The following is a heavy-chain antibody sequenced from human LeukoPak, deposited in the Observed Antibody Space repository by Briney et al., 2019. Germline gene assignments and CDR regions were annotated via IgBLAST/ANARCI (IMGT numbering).Heavy chain of an antibody. Sequence: SETLSLTCAVSGDSMSSIDWWSWVRQPPGKGLEWIGEIHHTGSTNYNPSLKSRVTISVDKSKNQFSLNFNSMSAADSAVYYCAANGYYTIEYWGQGALVTISS. D-gene: IGHD1-26*01. CDR1: GDSMSSIDW. J-gene: IGHJ4*02. CDR2: IHHTGST. CDR3: AANGYYTIEY. V-gene: IGHV4-4*02.